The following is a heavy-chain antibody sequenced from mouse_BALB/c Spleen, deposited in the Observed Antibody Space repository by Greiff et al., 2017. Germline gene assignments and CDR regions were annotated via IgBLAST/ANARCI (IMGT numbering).Heavy chain of an antibody. CDR1: GYTFTSYW. Sequence: VKLMESGAELARPGASVKLSCKASGYTFTSYWMQWVKQRPGQGLEWIGAIYPGDGDTRYTQKFKGKATLTADKSSSTAYMQLSSLASEDSAVYYCASPSTMITTAAWFAYWGQGTLVTVSA. V-gene: IGHV1-87*01. CDR2: IYPGDGDT. D-gene: IGHD2-4*01. J-gene: IGHJ3*01. CDR3: ASPSTMITTAAWFAY.